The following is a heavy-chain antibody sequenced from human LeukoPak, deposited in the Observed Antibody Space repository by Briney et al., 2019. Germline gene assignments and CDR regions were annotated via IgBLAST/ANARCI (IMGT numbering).Heavy chain of an antibody. D-gene: IGHD3-10*01. CDR1: GGSFSCYY. CDR2: INHSGST. CDR3: ARGVLWFGNPYYMDV. V-gene: IGHV4-34*01. Sequence: PSETLSLTCAVYGGSFSCYYWSWIRQPPGKGLEWIGEINHSGSTNYNPSLRSRVIISVDTSTIQFSLKLSSVTAADTAVYYCARGVLWFGNPYYMDVWGKGTTVTVSS. J-gene: IGHJ6*03.